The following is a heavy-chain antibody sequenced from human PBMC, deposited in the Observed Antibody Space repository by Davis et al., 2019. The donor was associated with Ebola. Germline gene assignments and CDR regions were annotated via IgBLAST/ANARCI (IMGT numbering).Heavy chain of an antibody. J-gene: IGHJ2*01. Sequence: GGSLRLSCRVSGFTFTTTSMHWVRQAAGRGLVWVALMSSDGGRGFYPDSVEGRFTISKDNSGNTLYLHMNALTAEDTALYYCAKLRSHDYTDSSDDFYLDLWGRGTLVTVSS. CDR2: MSSDGGRG. CDR3: AKLRSHDYTDSSDDFYLDL. V-gene: IGHV3-30*18. D-gene: IGHD3-16*01. CDR1: GFTFTTTS.